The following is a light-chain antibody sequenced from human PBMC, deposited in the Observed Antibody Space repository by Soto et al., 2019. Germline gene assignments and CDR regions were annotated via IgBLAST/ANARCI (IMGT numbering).Light chain of an antibody. V-gene: IGKV3-15*01. Sequence: EIVMTQSPATLSVSPGERATLSCRASQSVSITLAWYQQKPGQAPRLLIYDTSTRSTCSPARFSGSGSGTEFTLTISSLQSEDFAVYYCQQYNNWPPITFGQGTRLEIK. CDR2: DTS. CDR3: QQYNNWPPIT. J-gene: IGKJ5*01. CDR1: QSVSIT.